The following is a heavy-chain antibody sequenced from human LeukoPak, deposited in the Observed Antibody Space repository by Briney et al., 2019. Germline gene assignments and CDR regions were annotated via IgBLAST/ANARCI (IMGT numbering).Heavy chain of an antibody. Sequence: ASVKLSCKASGGTLSSSAISWVRQAPGHGREWMGGIIPIFGTGNYAQKFQGRVTITADESTRTAYIELSSPISEHTAVYYCARDRPPSYYDSSGRGVSGWKTEWCFDPWGQGTLVTVSS. CDR1: GGTLSSSA. CDR3: ARDRPPSYYDSSGRGVSGWKTEWCFDP. J-gene: IGHJ5*02. CDR2: IIPIFGTG. D-gene: IGHD3-22*01. V-gene: IGHV1-69*13.